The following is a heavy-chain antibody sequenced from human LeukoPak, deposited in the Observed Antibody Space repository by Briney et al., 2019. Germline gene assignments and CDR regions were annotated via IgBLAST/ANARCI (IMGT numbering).Heavy chain of an antibody. CDR3: ARETYDYGDSGGFDY. CDR2: IIPIFGTA. V-gene: IGHV1-69*05. Sequence: GASVKVSCKASGGTFSSYAISWVRQAPGQGLEWMGGIIPIFGTANYAQKFQGRVTITTDESTSTAYMELSSLRSEDTAVYYCARETYDYGDSGGFDYWGQGTLVTVSS. J-gene: IGHJ4*02. D-gene: IGHD4-17*01. CDR1: GGTFSSYA.